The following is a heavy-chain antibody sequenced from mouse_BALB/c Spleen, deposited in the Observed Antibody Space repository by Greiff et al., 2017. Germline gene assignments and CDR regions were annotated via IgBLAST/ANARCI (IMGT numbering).Heavy chain of an antibody. CDR1: GYTFTSYW. J-gene: IGHJ4*01. D-gene: IGHD1-1*02. CDR3: ARSGGTHAMDY. V-gene: IGHV1-7*01. Sequence: QVQLQQSGAELAKPGASVKMSCKASGYTFTSYWMHWVKQRPGQGLEWIGYINPSTGYTEYNQKFKDKATLTADKSSSTAYMQLSSLTSEDSAIYYCARSGGTHAMDYWGQGTSVTVSS. CDR2: INPSTGYT.